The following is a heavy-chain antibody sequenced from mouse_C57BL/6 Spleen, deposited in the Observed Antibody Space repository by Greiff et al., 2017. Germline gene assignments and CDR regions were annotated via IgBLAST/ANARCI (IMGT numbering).Heavy chain of an antibody. J-gene: IGHJ2*01. CDR1: GYTFTSYG. Sequence: VQLQQSGAELARPGASVKLSCKASGYTFTSYGISWVKQRTGQGLEWIGEIYPRSGNTYYNEKFKGKASLTADKSSSTAYMELRSLTAADSAVYFCARGGTVAIDYWGQGTTLTVSS. D-gene: IGHD1-1*01. CDR2: IYPRSGNT. V-gene: IGHV1-81*01. CDR3: ARGGTVAIDY.